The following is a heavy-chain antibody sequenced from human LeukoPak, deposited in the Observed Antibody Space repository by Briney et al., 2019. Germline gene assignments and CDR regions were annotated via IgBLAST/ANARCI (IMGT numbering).Heavy chain of an antibody. Sequence: HSGGSLRLSCAASGFTFGSYAMSWVRQAPGKGLELVSTISSGGGTTYYADSVKGRFTISRDISRNTLYLQMNSLRAEDTAVYYCAKDMMYSSSSAYYFDYWGQGTLVTVSS. CDR2: ISSGGGTT. D-gene: IGHD6-6*01. CDR1: GFTFGSYA. J-gene: IGHJ4*02. CDR3: AKDMMYSSSSAYYFDY. V-gene: IGHV3-23*01.